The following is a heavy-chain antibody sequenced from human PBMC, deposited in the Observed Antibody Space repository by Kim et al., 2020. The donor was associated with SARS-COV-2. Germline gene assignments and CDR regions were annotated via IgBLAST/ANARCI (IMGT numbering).Heavy chain of an antibody. D-gene: IGHD2-15*01. J-gene: IGHJ5*02. Sequence: SLQGRVTLSVDTSNNQFSLRLSSVTAADTAVYFCARHPAGVVVAASWFDPWGQGILVTVSS. CDR3: ARHPAGVVVAASWFDP. V-gene: IGHV4-39*01.